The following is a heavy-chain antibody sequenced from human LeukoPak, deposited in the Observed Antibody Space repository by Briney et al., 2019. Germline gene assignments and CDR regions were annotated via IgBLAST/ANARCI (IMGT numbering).Heavy chain of an antibody. J-gene: IGHJ6*03. CDR3: ARGTLGIPYNMDV. CDR2: INTNTGNP. CDR1: GYTFTSYA. Sequence: AASVKVSCKASGYTFTSYAMNWVRQAPGHGLEWMGWINTNTGNPTYAQGFTGRFVFSLDTSVSTAYLQISSLKAEDTAVYYCARGTLGIPYNMDVWGKGTTVTVSS. D-gene: IGHD3-16*01. V-gene: IGHV7-4-1*02.